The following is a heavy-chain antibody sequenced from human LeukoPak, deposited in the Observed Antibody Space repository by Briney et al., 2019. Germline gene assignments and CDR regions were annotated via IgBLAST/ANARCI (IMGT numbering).Heavy chain of an antibody. CDR1: GFTFSSYS. V-gene: IGHV3-21*01. Sequence: GGSLRLSCAASGFTFSSYSTNWVRQAPGKGLEWVSSISSSSSYIYYADSVKGRFTISRDNAKNSLYLQMNSLRAEDTAVYYCARDCSSTSCYLFNYYGMDVWGQGTTVTVSS. CDR3: ARDCSSTSCYLFNYYGMDV. J-gene: IGHJ6*02. D-gene: IGHD2-2*01. CDR2: ISSSSSYI.